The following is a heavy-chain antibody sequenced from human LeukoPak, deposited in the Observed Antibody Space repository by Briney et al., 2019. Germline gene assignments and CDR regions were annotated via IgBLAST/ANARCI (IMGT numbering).Heavy chain of an antibody. Sequence: PGGSLRLSCAASGFTFSVYSMSWIRQAPEKGLEWVSSISSTTYTYYADSVKGRFTISRDNSKNSLYLQMNSLTAEDTALYYCARDGRGWSRDVWGQGTTVTVSS. D-gene: IGHD6-19*01. V-gene: IGHV3-21*01. CDR1: GFTFSVYS. CDR2: ISSTTYT. J-gene: IGHJ6*02. CDR3: ARDGRGWSRDV.